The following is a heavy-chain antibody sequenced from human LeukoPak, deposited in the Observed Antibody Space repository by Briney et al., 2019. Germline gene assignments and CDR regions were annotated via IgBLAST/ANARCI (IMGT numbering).Heavy chain of an antibody. CDR3: ATDYYYDSSGSYYTVDY. J-gene: IGHJ4*02. Sequence: ASVKVSCKASGGTFSSYAISWVRQAPGKGLEWMGGFDPEDGETFYAQKFQGRVTMTEDTSTDTAYMELSSLRSEDTAVYYCATDYYYDSSGSYYTVDYWGQGTLVTVSS. CDR2: FDPEDGET. CDR1: GGTFSSYA. V-gene: IGHV1-24*01. D-gene: IGHD3-22*01.